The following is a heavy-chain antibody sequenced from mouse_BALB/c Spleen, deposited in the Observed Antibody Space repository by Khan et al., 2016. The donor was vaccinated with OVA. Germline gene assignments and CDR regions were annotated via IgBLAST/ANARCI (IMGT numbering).Heavy chain of an antibody. J-gene: IGHJ1*01. D-gene: IGHD1-1*01. CDR2: INNYTGEP. CDR1: GYTFTNYG. CDR3: ASGSYWYFDV. Sequence: QIQLVQSGPELKKPGETVKISCKASGYTFTNYGMNWVKQAPGKGLKWMGWINNYTGEPTYDDDFKGRFAFSLETAASNAYLQLHNLNNEDTATYFCASGSYWYFDVWGQGTTVTVSS. V-gene: IGHV9-3-1*01.